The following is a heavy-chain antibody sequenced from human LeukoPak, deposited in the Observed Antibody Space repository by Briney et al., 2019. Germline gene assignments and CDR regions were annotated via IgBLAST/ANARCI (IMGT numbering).Heavy chain of an antibody. D-gene: IGHD3-22*01. CDR1: GGTFSSYA. Sequence: SVKVSCKASGGTFSSYAISWVRQAPGQGLEWMGGIIPIFGTANYAQKFQGRVTITADESTSTAYMELSSLRSEDTAAYYSAREHSLSRYHYDSSGYKDAFDIWGQGTMVTVSS. CDR3: AREHSLSRYHYDSSGYKDAFDI. J-gene: IGHJ3*02. V-gene: IGHV1-69*01. CDR2: IIPIFGTA.